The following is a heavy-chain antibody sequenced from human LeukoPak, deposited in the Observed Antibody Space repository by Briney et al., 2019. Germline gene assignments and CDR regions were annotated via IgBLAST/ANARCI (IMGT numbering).Heavy chain of an antibody. CDR1: GFTFSSYA. D-gene: IGHD3-10*01. CDR2: ISGSGGST. J-gene: IGHJ4*02. Sequence: GGSLRLSCAASGFTFSSYAMSWVGQAPGKGLEWVSAISGSGGSTYYADSVKGRFTISRDNSKNTLYLQMNSLRAEDTAVYYCAKASTYYYGSGSYYYVYWGQGTLVTVSS. V-gene: IGHV3-23*01. CDR3: AKASTYYYGSGSYYYVY.